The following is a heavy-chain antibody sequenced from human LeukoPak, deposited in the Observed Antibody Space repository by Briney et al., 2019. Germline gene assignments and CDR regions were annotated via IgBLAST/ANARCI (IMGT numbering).Heavy chain of an antibody. CDR3: ATFEGAT. V-gene: IGHV4-39*01. CDR1: GGSISSTPYY. Sequence: PSETLSLTCTVSGGSISSTPYYWAWIRQPPGKGLEWIGSISYSGSPYYTPSLKSRVTISVDPSKNQFSLEMSSVPAAATAVYHCATFEGATWGQGTLVTVSS. CDR2: ISYSGSP. D-gene: IGHD4/OR15-4a*01. J-gene: IGHJ5*02.